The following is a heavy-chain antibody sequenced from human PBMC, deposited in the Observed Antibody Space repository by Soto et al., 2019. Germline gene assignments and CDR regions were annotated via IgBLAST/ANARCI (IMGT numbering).Heavy chain of an antibody. CDR2: IYYSGST. V-gene: IGHV4-59*01. D-gene: IGHD4-4*01. J-gene: IGHJ4*02. Sequence: PSATLSLTCTVSGGSISSYYWSWIRQPPGKGLEWIGYIYYSGSTNYNPSLKSRVTISVDTSKNQFSLKLSSVTAADTAVYYCARQATVTRVDYWGQGTLVTVSS. CDR1: GGSISSYY. CDR3: ARQATVTRVDY.